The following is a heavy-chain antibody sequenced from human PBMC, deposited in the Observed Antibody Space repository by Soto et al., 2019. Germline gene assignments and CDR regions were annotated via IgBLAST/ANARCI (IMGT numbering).Heavy chain of an antibody. Sequence: EVQLVESGGGLVKPGGSLRLSCAASGFTFSSYSMNWVRQAPGKGLEWVSTISSRNTDMYYVDSVQGRFTISRDNARESVSLQRNSLRAEHTAVYFSARYVNGGFCASWGQGTLVTVSS. V-gene: IGHV3-21*01. CDR1: GFTFSSYS. CDR2: ISSRNTDM. J-gene: IGHJ5*02. D-gene: IGHD3-16*01. CDR3: ARYVNGGFCAS.